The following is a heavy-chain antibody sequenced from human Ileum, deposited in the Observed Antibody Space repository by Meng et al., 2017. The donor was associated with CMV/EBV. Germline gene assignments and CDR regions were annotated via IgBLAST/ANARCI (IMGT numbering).Heavy chain of an antibody. Sequence: LQGSCPGPGKPSPPLSLTCPVTGALISTGGHDWTWISQPPGKGLEWIGYISKNGRDFYNPSLQSRVSISVDTSRNQFSLRLSSMTAADTAVYSCARGVVDYDFWSGPRTYYFDYWGHGTLVTVSS. CDR2: ISKNGRD. CDR3: ARGVVDYDFWSGPRTYYFDY. D-gene: IGHD3-3*01. J-gene: IGHJ4*01. CDR1: GALISTGGHD. V-gene: IGHV4-30-4*08.